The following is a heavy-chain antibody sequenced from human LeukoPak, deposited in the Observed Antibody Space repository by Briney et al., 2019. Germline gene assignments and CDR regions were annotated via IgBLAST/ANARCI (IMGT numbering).Heavy chain of an antibody. Sequence: GGSLRLSCAASGFTFSNYAMSWVRQAPGKGLEWVSVISGSGGNTYYADSVKGRFTISRDNSKNTLYLQMNSLRAEDSAIYYCAKDSDYDSVWGSYRSNYWGQGTLVTVSS. J-gene: IGHJ4*02. CDR2: ISGSGGNT. V-gene: IGHV3-23*01. D-gene: IGHD3-16*02. CDR3: AKDSDYDSVWGSYRSNY. CDR1: GFTFSNYA.